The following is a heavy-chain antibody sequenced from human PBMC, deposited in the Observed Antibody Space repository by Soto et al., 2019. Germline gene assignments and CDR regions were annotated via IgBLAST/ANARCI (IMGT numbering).Heavy chain of an antibody. Sequence: QVQLQQWGAGLLKPSETLSLTCAVYSGSFSGYYYSWIRQPPGKGLEWIGEITHGGSTTYSPSLKSRVTLSLDTSKNQFSLKMTSVPAADTAVYYCASGRLFLTPSGLAITYFDDWGQGSLVSVSS. V-gene: IGHV4-34*01. CDR2: ITHGGST. J-gene: IGHJ4*02. D-gene: IGHD3-3*01. CDR1: SGSFSGYY. CDR3: ASGRLFLTPSGLAITYFDD.